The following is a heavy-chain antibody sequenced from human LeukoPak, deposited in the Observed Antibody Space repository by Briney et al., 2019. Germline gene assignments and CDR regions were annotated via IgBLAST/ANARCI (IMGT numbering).Heavy chain of an antibody. V-gene: IGHV3-7*01. D-gene: IGHD3/OR15-3a*01. CDR2: INLDGTEE. Sequence: GGSLRLSCAASGFDFRTYWMTWVRQAPGKGLEWVANINLDGTEEHYVDSSLEGRFTISRDNAKNSLYLQMTSLRVEDTAVYYCASGRHDFLHWGQGTLVTVSS. CDR1: GFDFRTYW. J-gene: IGHJ4*02. CDR3: ASGRHDFLH.